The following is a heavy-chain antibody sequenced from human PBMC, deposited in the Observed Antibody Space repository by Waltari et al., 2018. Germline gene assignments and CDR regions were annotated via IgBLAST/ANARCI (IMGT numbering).Heavy chain of an antibody. Sequence: QLQLQESGPGPVKPSETLSLTCSVSGGSIDTPKHYWSWIRQPPGQGLECVGTISYAGTTYTNPSLRGRLTLSRDTSKNQLALTLGSTTAADTAVYYCATYIGASVGTAAFDVWGQGTMVTVSS. CDR2: ISYAGTT. CDR3: ATYIGASVGTAAFDV. CDR1: GGSIDTPKHY. V-gene: IGHV4-39*01. J-gene: IGHJ3*01. D-gene: IGHD5-12*01.